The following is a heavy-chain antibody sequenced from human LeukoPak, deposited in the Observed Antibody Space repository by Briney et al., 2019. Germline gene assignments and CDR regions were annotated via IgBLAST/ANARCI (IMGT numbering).Heavy chain of an antibody. CDR3: ARVPGRYCSGGSCYSDY. Sequence: GGSLRLSCAASGFTFSSYAMNWVRQAPGKGLEWVSSINGGGTTYYADSVKGRFTISRDNSKSTLYLQMNGLRAEDTSIYYCARVPGRYCSGGSCYSDYWGQGTLVTVSS. V-gene: IGHV3-23*01. J-gene: IGHJ4*02. D-gene: IGHD2-15*01. CDR1: GFTFSSYA. CDR2: INGGGTT.